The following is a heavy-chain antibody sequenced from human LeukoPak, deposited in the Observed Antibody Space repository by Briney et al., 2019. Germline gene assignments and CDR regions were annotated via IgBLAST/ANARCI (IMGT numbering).Heavy chain of an antibody. CDR2: ISAYNGNT. CDR1: GYTFTGYY. J-gene: IGHJ5*02. V-gene: IGHV1-18*04. CDR3: ARGSSWYSYDWFDP. Sequence: GASVKVSCKASGYTFTGYYMHWVRQAPGQGLEWMGWISAYNGNTNYAQKLQGRVTMTTDTSTSTAYMELRSLRSDDTAVYYCARGSSWYSYDWFDPWGQGTLVTVSS. D-gene: IGHD6-13*01.